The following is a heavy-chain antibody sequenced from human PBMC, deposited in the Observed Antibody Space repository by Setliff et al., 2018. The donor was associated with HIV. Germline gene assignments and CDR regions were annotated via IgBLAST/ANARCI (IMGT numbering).Heavy chain of an antibody. V-gene: IGHV4-39*01. Sequence: KPSETLSLTCTVSGASISSSSYYWGWIRQTPEKTLEWIGSIYYNGDTYYDPSLKSRVTIFVDTSKTQFYLKLRSVTASDTAVYYCARYTSKVDWFDPWGQGTLVTVSS. CDR3: ARYTSKVDWFDP. CDR2: IYYNGDT. D-gene: IGHD2-2*02. CDR1: GASISSSSYY. J-gene: IGHJ5*02.